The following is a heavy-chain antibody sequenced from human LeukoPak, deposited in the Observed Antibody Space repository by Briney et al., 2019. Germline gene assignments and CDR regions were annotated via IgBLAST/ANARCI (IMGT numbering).Heavy chain of an antibody. J-gene: IGHJ3*02. CDR1: GFTFSVAA. CDR3: ARYSGSYFFDI. CDR2: IGASGEST. D-gene: IGHD1-26*01. Sequence: GGSLRLSCAASGFTFSVAAMTWVRQAPGKGLEWVSLIGASGESTYYADSVKGRFTISRDNSKNTLYLQMNSLRAEDTAVYYCARYSGSYFFDIWGQGTMVTVSS. V-gene: IGHV3-23*01.